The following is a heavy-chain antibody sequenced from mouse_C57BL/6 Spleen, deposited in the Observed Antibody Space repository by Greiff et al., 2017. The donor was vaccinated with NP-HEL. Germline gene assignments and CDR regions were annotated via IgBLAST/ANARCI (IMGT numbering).Heavy chain of an antibody. J-gene: IGHJ3*01. CDR2: IYPGDGDT. Sequence: VKLVESGPELVKPGASVKISCKASGYAFSSSWMNWVKQRPGKGLEWIGRIYPGDGDTNYNGKFKGKATLTADKSSSTAYMQLSSLTSEDSAVYCWAREDGSSAWFAYWGQGTLVTVSA. CDR1: GYAFSSSW. CDR3: AREDGSSAWFAY. D-gene: IGHD1-1*01. V-gene: IGHV1-82*01.